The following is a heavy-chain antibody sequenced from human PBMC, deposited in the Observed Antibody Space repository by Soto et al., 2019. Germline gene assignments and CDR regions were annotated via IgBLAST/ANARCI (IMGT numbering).Heavy chain of an antibody. Sequence: QVQLQESGPGLAKPSQTLSLTCTVSGGSISSGGYYWRWLRQHPGKGLEWIGYIYYSGSTYYNPSRTSRVTISVDTSKNQFALELSSVTAADTAVYYCARDAARPDSSGFDPWGQGTLVTVSS. J-gene: IGHJ5*02. CDR2: IYYSGST. V-gene: IGHV4-31*03. CDR3: ARDAARPDSSGFDP. D-gene: IGHD6-6*01. CDR1: GGSISSGGYY.